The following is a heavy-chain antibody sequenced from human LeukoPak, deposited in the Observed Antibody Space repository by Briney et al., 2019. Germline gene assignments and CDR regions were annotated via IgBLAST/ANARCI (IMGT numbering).Heavy chain of an antibody. CDR2: IYPGDSDT. J-gene: IGHJ6*03. D-gene: IGHD4-17*01. V-gene: IGHV5-51*01. Sequence: GESLKISCKGSGYSFTSYWICWVRQMPGKGLEWMGIIYPGDSDTRYSPSFQGRFPISADKSISTAYLQWSSLKASDTAMYYCASATPVTKCLGYYYMDVWGKGTTVTVSS. CDR3: ASATPVTKCLGYYYMDV. CDR1: GYSFTSYW.